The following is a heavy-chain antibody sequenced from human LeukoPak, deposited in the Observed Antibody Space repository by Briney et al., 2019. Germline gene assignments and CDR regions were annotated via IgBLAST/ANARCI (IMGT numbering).Heavy chain of an antibody. CDR1: GYTFTSYY. V-gene: IGHV1-46*01. J-gene: IGHJ4*02. Sequence: ASVKVSCKASGYTFTSYYIHWVRQAPGQGLEWMGIIHPIGGTTDYAQKFQGRVTMTRDTSTSTVYMELSSLRSEDTTVYYCARQQGLQNLNFDYWGQGTLVTVSS. CDR2: IHPIGGTT. CDR3: ARQQGLQNLNFDY. D-gene: IGHD4-11*01.